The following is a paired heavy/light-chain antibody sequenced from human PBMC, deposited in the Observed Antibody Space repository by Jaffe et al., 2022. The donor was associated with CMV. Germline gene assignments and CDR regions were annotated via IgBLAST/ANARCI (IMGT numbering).Heavy chain of an antibody. Sequence: QLVQSGGGLVQPGGSLRLSCVASGFTLSGYEVNWVRQTPGKGLELVSYINTGGDTKYYADFVKGRFTISRDNAKNSVYLQMNSLRAEDTAVYFCARESDASSGWYEYYFDYWGQGSQVTVSS. D-gene: IGHD6-19*01. CDR1: GFTLSGYE. V-gene: IGHV3-48*03. CDR2: INTGGDTK. J-gene: IGHJ4*02. CDR3: ARESDASSGWYEYYFDY.
Light chain of an antibody. CDR2: TTS. J-gene: IGKJ1*01. Sequence: DIQMTQSPSSLSASVGDSVTITCRASQRIGRYLNWYQQRPGAAPNLLIYTTSTLRSGVPLRFSGSGSGTEFSLTITSLQPEDFATYYCQQSHSHPQKTFGQGTKVEI. V-gene: IGKV1-39*01. CDR3: QQSHSHPQKT. CDR1: QRIGRY.